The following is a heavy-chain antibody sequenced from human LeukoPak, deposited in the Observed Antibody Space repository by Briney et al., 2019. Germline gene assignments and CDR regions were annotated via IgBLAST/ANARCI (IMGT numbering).Heavy chain of an antibody. Sequence: SETLSLTCSVSDGSIRTYYWSWIRQSPGQGLEWIGNIYYRGDINYNPSLKSRVIISIDTSKNQFSLKVTSLTAADTAVYYCATNKDWAEADWGEGTLVIVSS. CDR2: IYYRGDI. V-gene: IGHV4-59*03. CDR3: ATNKDWAEAD. J-gene: IGHJ4*02. D-gene: IGHD3/OR15-3a*01. CDR1: DGSIRTYY.